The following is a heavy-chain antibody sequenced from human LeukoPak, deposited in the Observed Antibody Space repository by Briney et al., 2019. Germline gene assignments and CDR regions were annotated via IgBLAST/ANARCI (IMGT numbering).Heavy chain of an antibody. D-gene: IGHD1-1*01. J-gene: IGHJ4*02. CDR3: ARARYNWNVFDY. V-gene: IGHV1-8*02. CDR2: MSPSSGET. Sequence: ASVKVSCKASGYTFSSYDISWVRQAAGQGLEWMGWMSPSSGETGFAQRFQGRITLTRDTSIDTAYMELSSLGSEDTAVYYCARARYNWNVFDYWGQGTLVTVSS. CDR1: GYTFSSYD.